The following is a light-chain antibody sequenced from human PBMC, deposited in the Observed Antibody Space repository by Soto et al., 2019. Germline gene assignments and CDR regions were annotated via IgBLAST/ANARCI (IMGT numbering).Light chain of an antibody. CDR3: QSYDSSLSGSV. CDR2: GDT. J-gene: IGLJ7*01. Sequence: HSVLTQPPSVSGAPGQRVTISCTGSGSNIGAGYDIHWYQHLPGTAPKLLIYGDTNRPSGVPDRFSGSKSGTSASLAITGLQAEDEADYYCQSYDSSLSGSVFGGGTQLTVL. V-gene: IGLV1-40*01. CDR1: GSNIGAGYD.